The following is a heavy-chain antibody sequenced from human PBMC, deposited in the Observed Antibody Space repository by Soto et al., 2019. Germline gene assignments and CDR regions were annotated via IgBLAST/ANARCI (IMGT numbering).Heavy chain of an antibody. D-gene: IGHD2-15*01. CDR1: GGSISSYY. J-gene: IGHJ4*02. Sequence: SETLSLTCTVSGGSISSYYWSWIRQPPGKGLEWIGYIYYSGSTNYNPSLKSRVTISVDTSKNQFSLKLSSVTAADTAVYYCASTPSDYFDYWGQGTLVTVSS. CDR2: IYYSGST. V-gene: IGHV4-59*01. CDR3: ASTPSDYFDY.